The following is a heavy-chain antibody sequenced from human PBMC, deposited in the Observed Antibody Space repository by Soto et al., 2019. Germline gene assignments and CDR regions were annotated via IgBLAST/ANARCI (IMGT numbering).Heavy chain of an antibody. CDR3: ARDRVVAANNWFDP. V-gene: IGHV1-69*13. J-gene: IGHJ5*02. CDR2: IIPIFGTA. CDR1: GGTFSSYA. D-gene: IGHD2-15*01. Sequence: PVKVSCKASGGTFSSYAISWVRQAPGQGLEWMGGIIPIFGTASYAQKFQGRVTITADESTSTAYMELSSLRSEDTAVYYCARDRVVAANNWFDPWGQGTLVTVSS.